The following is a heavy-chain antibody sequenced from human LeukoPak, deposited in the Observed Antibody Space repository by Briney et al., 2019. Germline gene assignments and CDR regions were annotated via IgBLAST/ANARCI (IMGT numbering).Heavy chain of an antibody. J-gene: IGHJ4*02. V-gene: IGHV4-39*01. D-gene: IGHD3-3*01. Sequence: SETLSLTCTVPGGSISSSSYYWGWIRQPPGKGLEWIGSIYYSGSTYYNPSLKSRVTISVDTSKNQFSLKLSSVTAADTAVYYCARLRAYDFWSGSSTFDYWGQGTLVTVSS. CDR3: ARLRAYDFWSGSSTFDY. CDR1: GGSISSSSYY. CDR2: IYYSGST.